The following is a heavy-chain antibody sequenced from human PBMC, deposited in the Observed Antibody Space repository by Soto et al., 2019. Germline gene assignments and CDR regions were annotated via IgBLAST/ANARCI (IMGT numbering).Heavy chain of an antibody. CDR2: ISSSGSTI. Sequence: GGSLRLSCAASGCTFIDYYMIWIRQAPGKGLEWVSYISSSGSTIYYADSVKGRFTISRDNAKNSLYLQMNSLRAEDTAVYYCARDSRNYGSGSPSSDYWGQGTLVTVSS. CDR1: GCTFIDYY. J-gene: IGHJ4*02. CDR3: ARDSRNYGSGSPSSDY. V-gene: IGHV3-11*01. D-gene: IGHD3-10*01.